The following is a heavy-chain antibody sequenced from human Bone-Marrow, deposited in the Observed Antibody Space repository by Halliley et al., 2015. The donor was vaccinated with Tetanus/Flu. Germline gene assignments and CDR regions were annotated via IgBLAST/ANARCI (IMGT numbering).Heavy chain of an antibody. CDR3: ARHGDDSGSFLYSFCGMDV. CDR1: GYSFTNYW. D-gene: IGHD1-26*01. J-gene: IGHJ6*02. Sequence: VQLVQSGAEVRKPGESLKISCRVSGYSFTNYWIAWVRQMPGKGLEWMGIMYPGDSDIRYSPSFEGQVTITADKSISTAYLQWGGMRARGPAIYYCARHGDDSGSFLYSFCGMDVWGQGTTVTVSS. V-gene: IGHV5-51*01. CDR2: MYPGDSDI.